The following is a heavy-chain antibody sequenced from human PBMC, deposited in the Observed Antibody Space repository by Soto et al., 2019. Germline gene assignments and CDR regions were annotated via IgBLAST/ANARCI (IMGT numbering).Heavy chain of an antibody. Sequence: QLQLQQSGPGLVKPSETLSLSCSVSGDSISSGGYYWVWIRQPPGKGLEWIGSIYYDGNTFYNAPLNSRLTIPRDTSKTQFSLKLSFVTAADTAVYSGASRLGYGYAMDVW. D-gene: IGHD5-12*01. CDR3: ASRLGYGYAMDV. V-gene: IGHV4-39*01. CDR1: GDSISSGGYY. J-gene: IGHJ6*01. CDR2: IYYDGNT.